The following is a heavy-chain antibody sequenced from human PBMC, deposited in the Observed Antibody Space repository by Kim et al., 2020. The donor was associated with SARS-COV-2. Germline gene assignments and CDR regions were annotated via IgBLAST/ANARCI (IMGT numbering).Heavy chain of an antibody. J-gene: IGHJ4*02. CDR3: ARVGVGWLNDH. D-gene: IGHD3-9*01. CDR2: LTTGGGVT. CDR1: GFTFDTYA. Sequence: GGSLRLSCAASGFTFDTYAMSWVRQAPGKGLEWLSGLTTGGGVTYYADSVKGRFSISRDNSRNTLYLQMNSLRPEDTAMYYCARVGVGWLNDHWGRGTLVTVSS. V-gene: IGHV3-23*01.